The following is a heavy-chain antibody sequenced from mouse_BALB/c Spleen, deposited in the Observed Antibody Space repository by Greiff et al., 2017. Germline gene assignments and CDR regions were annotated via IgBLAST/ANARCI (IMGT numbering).Heavy chain of an antibody. Sequence: QVHVKQSGAELARPGASVKMSCKASGYTFTSYTMHWVKQRPGQGLEWIGYINPSSGYTNYNQKFKDKATLTADKSSSTAYMQLSSLTSEDSAVYYCARRGTTVPDDYWGQGTTLTVSS. CDR1: GYTFTSYT. CDR2: INPSSGYT. J-gene: IGHJ2*01. D-gene: IGHD1-1*01. V-gene: IGHV1-4*01. CDR3: ARRGTTVPDDY.